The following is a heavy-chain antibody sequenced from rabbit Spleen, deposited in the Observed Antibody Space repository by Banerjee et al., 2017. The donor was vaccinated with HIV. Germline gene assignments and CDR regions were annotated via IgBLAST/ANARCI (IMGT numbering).Heavy chain of an antibody. Sequence: QSLEESRGDLVKPGASLTLTCTASGVSFSSSSYLCWVRQAPGKGLEWIACIDIGSSGFTYFATWAKGRFTISKTSSTTVTLQMTRLTAADTATYFCARDTSTSFSSYGMDLWGPGTLVTVS. D-gene: IGHD1-1*01. J-gene: IGHJ6*01. CDR2: IDIGSSGFT. CDR3: ARDTSTSFSSYGMDL. V-gene: IGHV1S40*01. CDR1: GVSFSSSSY.